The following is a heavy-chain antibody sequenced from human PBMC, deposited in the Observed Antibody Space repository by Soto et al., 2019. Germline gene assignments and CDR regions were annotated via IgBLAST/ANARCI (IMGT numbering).Heavy chain of an antibody. CDR2: IYYSGST. J-gene: IGHJ6*02. V-gene: IGHV4-39*01. Sequence: SESLSLTCTVSGGSISSSSYYWGWILQPPGKGLEWIGSIYYSGSTYYNPSLKSRVTISVDTSKNQSSLKLSSVTAADTAVYYCARRWGGSTKYYYGMDVWGQGTTVTVSS. CDR1: GGSISSSSYY. D-gene: IGHD3-16*01. CDR3: ARRWGGSTKYYYGMDV.